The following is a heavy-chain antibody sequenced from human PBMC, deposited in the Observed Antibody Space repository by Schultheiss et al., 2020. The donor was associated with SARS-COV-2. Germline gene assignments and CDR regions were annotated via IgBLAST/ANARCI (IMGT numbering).Heavy chain of an antibody. Sequence: GGSLRLSCAASGFTFSSYSMNWVRQAPGKGLEWVSYISSSSSTIYYADSVKGRFTISRDNAKNTLYLQMNSLRAEDTAVYYCARNPSDSYYDSSRLDYWGQGTLVTVSS. CDR3: ARNPSDSYYDSSRLDY. CDR2: ISSSSSTI. D-gene: IGHD3-22*01. CDR1: GFTFSSYS. J-gene: IGHJ4*02. V-gene: IGHV3-48*01.